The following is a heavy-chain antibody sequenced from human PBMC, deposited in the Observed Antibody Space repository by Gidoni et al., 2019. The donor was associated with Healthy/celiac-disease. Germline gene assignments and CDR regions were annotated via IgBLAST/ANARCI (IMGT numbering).Heavy chain of an antibody. Sequence: EVQLVESGGGLVKPGGSLRLSCAASGFTFSNAWMSWVRQAPGKGLEWVGRIKSKTDGGTTDYAAPVKGRFTISRDDSKNTLYLQMNSLKTEDTAVYYCTTDLGAYYYDSSGYYLGYWGQGTLVTVSS. D-gene: IGHD3-22*01. CDR1: GFTFSNAW. J-gene: IGHJ4*02. V-gene: IGHV3-15*01. CDR3: TTDLGAYYYDSSGYYLGY. CDR2: IKSKTDGGTT.